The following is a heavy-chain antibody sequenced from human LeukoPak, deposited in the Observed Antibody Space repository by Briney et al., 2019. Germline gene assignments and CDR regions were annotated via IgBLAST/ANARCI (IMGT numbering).Heavy chain of an antibody. CDR3: ARDHPHRGYYDSSGYSNFDY. CDR1: GYTFTSYG. J-gene: IGHJ4*02. Sequence: ASVKVSCKASGYTFTSYGINWVRQAPGQGLEWMGWISAYNGDTNYAQKLQGRVTMTTDTSTSTAYMELRSLRSDDTAVYYCARDHPHRGYYDSSGYSNFDYWGQGTLVTVSS. V-gene: IGHV1-18*01. CDR2: ISAYNGDT. D-gene: IGHD3-22*01.